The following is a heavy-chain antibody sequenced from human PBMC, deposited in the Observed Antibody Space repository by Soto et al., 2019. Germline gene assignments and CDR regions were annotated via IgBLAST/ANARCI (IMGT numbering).Heavy chain of an antibody. CDR2: LNGDGSSI. D-gene: IGHD1-1*01. J-gene: IGHJ1*01. Sequence: EVQLVESGGGLVQPGGSLRLYCVGSGFTFSSYWMHWVRQAPGKGLVWVSRLNGDGSSISYADAVKGRFTMSRDNARNTLYLQMNSLRVEDTAVYYCARASVPGRYWGQGTLVSVSS. CDR3: ARASVPGRY. V-gene: IGHV3-74*01. CDR1: GFTFSSYW.